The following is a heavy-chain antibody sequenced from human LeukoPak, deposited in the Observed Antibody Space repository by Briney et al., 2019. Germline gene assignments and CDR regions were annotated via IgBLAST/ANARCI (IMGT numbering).Heavy chain of an antibody. CDR3: ARAPGFIDH. Sequence: GGSLRLSCAASGFTFRSYAMHWVRQAPGKGLEYVSAISSNGGSTYYANSVKGRFTISRDNSKNTLYLQMNSLRAEDTAVYYCARAPGFIDHWGQGTLVTVSS. V-gene: IGHV3-64*01. CDR2: ISSNGGST. J-gene: IGHJ4*02. D-gene: IGHD3-10*01. CDR1: GFTFRSYA.